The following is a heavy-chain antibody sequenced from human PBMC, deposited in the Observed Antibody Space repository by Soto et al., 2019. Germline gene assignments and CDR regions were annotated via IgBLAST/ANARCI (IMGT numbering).Heavy chain of an antibody. V-gene: IGHV4-59*08. CDR2: VYHSGST. CDR1: GGSISSYY. D-gene: IGHD5-12*01. CDR3: ARKLSSTTSGTYFDY. J-gene: IGHJ4*02. Sequence: PSETLSLTCTVTGGSISSYYWSWIRQPPGKGLEWIGYVYHSGSTSYNPSLKSRVTISIDTSKNQFSLKLSSVTAADTAVYYCARKLSSTTSGTYFDYWGQGILVTVSS.